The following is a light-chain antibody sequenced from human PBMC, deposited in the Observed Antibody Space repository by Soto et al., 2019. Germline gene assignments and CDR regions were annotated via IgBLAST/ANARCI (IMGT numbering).Light chain of an antibody. CDR3: QQYYSSTQA. V-gene: IGKV4-1*01. CDR2: WAS. CDR1: QSVLDNSDNRNY. J-gene: IGKJ1*01. Sequence: DIVMIQSPDSLAVSLGARAILNCKTSQSVLDNSDNRNYLAWYQKKSGQHPRMIMYWASSRNSGVPDRFSGSGSGTDFILTISRLQAEDAAVYLCQQYYSSTQAFGQGTKVDIK.